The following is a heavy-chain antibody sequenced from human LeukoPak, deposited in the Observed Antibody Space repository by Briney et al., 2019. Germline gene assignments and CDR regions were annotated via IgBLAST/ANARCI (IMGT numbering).Heavy chain of an antibody. CDR3: ARDSIAVAGTRYAFDI. D-gene: IGHD6-19*01. CDR1: GFTFSDYY. V-gene: IGHV3-11*04. J-gene: IGHJ3*02. Sequence: GGSLRLSCAASGFTFSDYYMSWIRQAPGKGLEWVSYISSSSSTIYYADSVKGRFTISRDNAKNSLYLQMNSLRAEDTAVYYCARDSIAVAGTRYAFDIWGQGTMVTVSS. CDR2: ISSSSSTI.